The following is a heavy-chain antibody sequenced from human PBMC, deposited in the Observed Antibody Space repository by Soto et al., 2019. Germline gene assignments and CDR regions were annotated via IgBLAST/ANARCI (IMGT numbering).Heavy chain of an antibody. V-gene: IGHV2-70*04. J-gene: IGHJ4*02. CDR3: ARTFMAPRSGYFDY. CDR2: IDWDDDK. Sequence: GYGPTPVNPTQTLTLACSFSGSSFSTSGMSLSWIRQPQGKALEWLARIDWDDDKVYNTSLKTRLTISKDTSKNQVVLTMTNVDPVDCATYYCARTFMAPRSGYFDYWGQGTLVTVSS. D-gene: IGHD3-10*01. CDR1: GSSFSTSGMS.